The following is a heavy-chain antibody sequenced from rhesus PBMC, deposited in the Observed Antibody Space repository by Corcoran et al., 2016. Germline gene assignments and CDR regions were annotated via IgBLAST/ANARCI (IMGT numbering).Heavy chain of an antibody. CDR2: SYGNRATT. V-gene: IGHV4S9*01. Sequence: QVQLQESGPGLVKPSETLSLTCAVSGCSISDTYYWNCIRQPPGKGLEWIGMSYGNRATTYYNPSLEGRGTIPKDPSNNRFFRVLSSVTAAAAAVYYCAGREYSSSSDAWGQVVLVTVSS. J-gene: IGHJ4*01. CDR3: AGREYSSSSDA. CDR1: GCSISDTYY. D-gene: IGHD5-12*01.